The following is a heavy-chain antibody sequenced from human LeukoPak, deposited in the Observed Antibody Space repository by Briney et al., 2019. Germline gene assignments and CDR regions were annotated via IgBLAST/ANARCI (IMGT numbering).Heavy chain of an antibody. CDR1: GFTVSSNY. V-gene: IGHV3-53*01. D-gene: IGHD4-17*01. CDR3: ARVLVTTSLWAYYGMDV. J-gene: IGHJ6*02. CDR2: IYSGGNT. Sequence: PGGSLRLSCAASGFTVSSNYMSWVRQAPGKGLEWVSVIYSGGNTYYADSAKGRFTISRDNSKNTLYLQMNSLRAEDTAVYYCARVLVTTSLWAYYGMDVWGQGTTVTVSS.